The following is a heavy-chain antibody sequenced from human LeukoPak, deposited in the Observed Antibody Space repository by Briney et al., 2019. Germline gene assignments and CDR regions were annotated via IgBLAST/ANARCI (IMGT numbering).Heavy chain of an antibody. CDR2: INPNSGGT. V-gene: IGHV1-2*02. CDR3: ARGTYCSSTSCSLQD. Sequence: ASVKVSCKASGYTFTGYYMHWVRQAPGQGLEWMGWINPNSGGTNCAQKFQGRVTMTRDTSISTAYMELSRLRSDDTAVYYCARGTYCSSTSCSLQDWGQGTLVTVSS. D-gene: IGHD2-2*01. CDR1: GYTFTGYY. J-gene: IGHJ4*02.